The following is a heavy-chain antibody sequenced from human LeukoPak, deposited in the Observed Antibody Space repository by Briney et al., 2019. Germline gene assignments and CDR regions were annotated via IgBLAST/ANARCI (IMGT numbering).Heavy chain of an antibody. J-gene: IGHJ4*02. CDR1: GFTCSSYG. CDR3: ARGAVVPAAIPPDY. CDR2: IWYDGSNK. V-gene: IGHV3-33*01. D-gene: IGHD2-2*01. Sequence: GRSLRLSSAASGFTCSSYGMHWVRQAPGKGLEWGAVIWYDGSNKYYADSVKGRFTISRDNSKNTLYLQMNSLRAEDTAVYYCARGAVVPAAIPPDYWGQGTQVTVSS.